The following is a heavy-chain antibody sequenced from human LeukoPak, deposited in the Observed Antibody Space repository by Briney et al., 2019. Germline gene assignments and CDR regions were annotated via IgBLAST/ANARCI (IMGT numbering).Heavy chain of an antibody. J-gene: IGHJ4*02. Sequence: SETLSLTCTVSGGAISSGDYYWSWIRQPPGRGLKWIGYIYYSGSTYYNPSLKSRVTISVDTSKNQFSLKLSSVTAADTAVYYCVRANYDFWSGYHMYYFDYWGQGTLVTVSS. CDR1: GGAISSGDYY. CDR2: IYYSGST. CDR3: VRANYDFWSGYHMYYFDY. D-gene: IGHD3-3*01. V-gene: IGHV4-30-4*01.